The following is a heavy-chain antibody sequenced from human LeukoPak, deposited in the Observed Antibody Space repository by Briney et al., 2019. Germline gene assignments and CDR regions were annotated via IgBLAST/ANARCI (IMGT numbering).Heavy chain of an antibody. Sequence: PSQTLSLTCTVSGGSISSGGYYWSWIRQHPGKGLEWIGYIYYSGSTYYNPSLKSRVTISVDTFKNQFSLKLSSVTAADTAVYYCARETAADGYNYFDYWGQGTLVTVSS. CDR3: ARETAADGYNYFDY. D-gene: IGHD5-24*01. V-gene: IGHV4-31*03. CDR2: IYYSGST. J-gene: IGHJ4*02. CDR1: GGSISSGGYY.